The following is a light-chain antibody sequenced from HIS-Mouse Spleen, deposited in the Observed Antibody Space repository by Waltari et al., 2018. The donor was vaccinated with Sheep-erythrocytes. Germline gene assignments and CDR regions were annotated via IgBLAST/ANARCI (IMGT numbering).Light chain of an antibody. V-gene: IGKV1-8*01. J-gene: IGKJ1*01. CDR1: QGISSY. Sequence: AIRMTQSPSSFSASTGDRVPITCRASQGISSYLAWYQQKPGKAPKLPIYAASTLQSGVPSRFSGSGSGTDFTLTISCLQSEDFATYYCQQYYSYPRTFGQGTKVEIK. CDR3: QQYYSYPRT. CDR2: AAS.